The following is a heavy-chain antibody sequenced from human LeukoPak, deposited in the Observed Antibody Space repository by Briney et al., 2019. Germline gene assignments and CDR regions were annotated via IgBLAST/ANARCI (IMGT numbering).Heavy chain of an antibody. CDR2: IYYSGST. D-gene: IGHD2-15*01. J-gene: IGHJ3*02. Sequence: SETLSLTCTVSGGSISSNYYYWGWIRQPPGKGLEWIGSIYYSGSTYYNPSLKSRVTISVDTSKNQFSLKLSSVTAADTAVYYCARTIRYCSGGSCYAFDIWGQGTMVTVSS. CDR1: GGSISSNYYY. CDR3: ARTIRYCSGGSCYAFDI. V-gene: IGHV4-39*07.